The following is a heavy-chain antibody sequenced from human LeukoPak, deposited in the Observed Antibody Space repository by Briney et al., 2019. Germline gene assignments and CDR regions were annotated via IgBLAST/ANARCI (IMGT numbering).Heavy chain of an antibody. V-gene: IGHV3-23*01. CDR3: AKDRAEQWPHFTFDY. CDR2: ISGSGGST. CDR1: GFTFSSYA. Sequence: GGSLRLSCAASGFTFSSYAMSWVRQAPGKGLEWVSAISGSGGSTYYADSVKGRFTISRDNSKNTLYLQMSSLRAEDTAVYYCAKDRAEQWPHFTFDYWGQGTLVTVSS. J-gene: IGHJ4*02. D-gene: IGHD6-19*01.